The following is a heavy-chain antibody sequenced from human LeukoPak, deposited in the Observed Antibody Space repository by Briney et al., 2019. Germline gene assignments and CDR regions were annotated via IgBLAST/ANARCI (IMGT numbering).Heavy chain of an antibody. CDR1: GYTFTGYF. CDR2: IIPIFGTA. V-gene: IGHV1-69*13. J-gene: IGHJ3*02. CDR3: ARGASGSYPPDAFDI. Sequence: ASVKVSCKVSGYTFTGYFIHWVRQAPGQGLEWMGGIIPIFGTANYAQKFQGRVTITADESTSTAYMELSSLRSEDTAVYYCARGASGSYPPDAFDIWGQGTMVTVSS. D-gene: IGHD1-26*01.